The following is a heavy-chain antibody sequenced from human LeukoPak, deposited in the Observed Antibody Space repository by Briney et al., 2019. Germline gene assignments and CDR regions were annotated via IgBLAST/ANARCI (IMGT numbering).Heavy chain of an antibody. D-gene: IGHD1-1*01. CDR2: IKPDGSQI. Sequence: GGSLRLSCAASGFTFSTYWMTWVRQAPGKGLEWVANIKPDGSQIYYVDSVKGRFTISGDSAKNSLYLQMSSLRAEDTAVYYCARDLNWETYWGQGTLVTVSS. CDR1: GFTFSTYW. CDR3: ARDLNWETY. V-gene: IGHV3-7*01. J-gene: IGHJ4*02.